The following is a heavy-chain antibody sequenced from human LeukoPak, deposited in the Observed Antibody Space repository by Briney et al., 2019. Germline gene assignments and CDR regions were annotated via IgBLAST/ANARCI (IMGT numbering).Heavy chain of an antibody. Sequence: GESLKISCKGSGYSFTSYWIGWVRQMPGKGLERMGIIYPGDSDTRYSPSFQGQVTISADKSINTAYLHWSSLKAPDTAMYYCARRYSGYEYFEYWGQGTLVTVSS. D-gene: IGHD5-12*01. CDR1: GYSFTSYW. CDR2: IYPGDSDT. J-gene: IGHJ4*02. V-gene: IGHV5-51*01. CDR3: ARRYSGYEYFEY.